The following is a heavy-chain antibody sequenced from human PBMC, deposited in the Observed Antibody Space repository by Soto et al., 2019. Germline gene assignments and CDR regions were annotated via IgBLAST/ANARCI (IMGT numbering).Heavy chain of an antibody. V-gene: IGHV2-26*04. J-gene: IGHJ5*02. D-gene: IGHD6-13*01. CDR3: ASTYSTSWYWFDP. Sequence: ASGPTLVNPTETLTLTCTVSGFSLSNAGLGVSWIRQPPGKALEWLAHIFSNDEKSYSTSLKSRLTISKDTSKSQVVLIMTNMDPVDTATYYCASTYSTSWYWFDPWGQGTLVTVSS. CDR1: GFSLSNAGLG. CDR2: IFSNDEK.